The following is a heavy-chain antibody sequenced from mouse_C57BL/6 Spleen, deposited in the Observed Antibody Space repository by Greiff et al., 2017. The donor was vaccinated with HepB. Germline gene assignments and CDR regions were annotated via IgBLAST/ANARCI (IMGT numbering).Heavy chain of an antibody. CDR3: ARDRWYGEFAY. CDR1: GFTFSDYY. Sequence: EVKLVESEGGLVQPGSSMKLSCTASGFTFSDYYMAWVRQVPEKGLEWVANINHDGSSTYYLDSLKSRFTISRDKATSTLYLQMSSLKSEDTATYYCARDRWYGEFAYWGQGTLVTVSA. J-gene: IGHJ3*01. V-gene: IGHV5-16*01. D-gene: IGHD1-1*02. CDR2: INHDGSST.